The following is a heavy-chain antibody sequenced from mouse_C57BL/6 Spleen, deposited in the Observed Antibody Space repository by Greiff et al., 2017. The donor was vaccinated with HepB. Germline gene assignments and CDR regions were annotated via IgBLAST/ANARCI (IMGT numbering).Heavy chain of an antibody. V-gene: IGHV1-26*01. CDR1: GYTFTDYY. J-gene: IGHJ1*03. CDR3: ARITTVVARYFDV. Sequence: EVQLQQSGPELVKPGASVKISCKASGYTFTDYYMNWVKQSHGKSLEWIGDINPNNGGTSYNQKFKGKATLTVDKSSSTAYMELRSLTSEDSAVYYCARITTVVARYFDVWGTGTTVTVSS. CDR2: INPNNGGT. D-gene: IGHD1-1*01.